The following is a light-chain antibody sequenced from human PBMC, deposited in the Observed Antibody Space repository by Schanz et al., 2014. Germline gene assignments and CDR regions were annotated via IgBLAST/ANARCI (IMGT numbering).Light chain of an antibody. Sequence: DVVVTQSPDSLVVSLGERATINCRSSQSVLKSSNNKNYFACYQHKPGQPPKLLIYWASTRQSGVPDRFSGSGSGTDFTLTISSLQSEDFAVYYCQQYNNWPLTFGQGTKMEIK. CDR2: WAS. CDR1: QSVLKSSNNKNY. CDR3: QQYNNWPLT. V-gene: IGKV4-1*01. J-gene: IGKJ1*01.